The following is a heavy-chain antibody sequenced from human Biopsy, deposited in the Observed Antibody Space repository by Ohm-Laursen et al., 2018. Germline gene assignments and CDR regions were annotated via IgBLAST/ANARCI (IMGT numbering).Heavy chain of an antibody. J-gene: IGHJ6*02. CDR1: GGAFTNYA. Sequence: GSSAKVSCKASGGAFTNYAINWVRQAPGHGPEWMGGIITASETAGYAERFQGRVTITADVTTTTAYMDLSGLRSEDTAVYYCVAYPSSGFFENNDDFAMDVWGQGTTVIVSS. V-gene: IGHV1-69*01. CDR2: IITASETA. CDR3: VAYPSSGFFENNDDFAMDV. D-gene: IGHD6-19*01.